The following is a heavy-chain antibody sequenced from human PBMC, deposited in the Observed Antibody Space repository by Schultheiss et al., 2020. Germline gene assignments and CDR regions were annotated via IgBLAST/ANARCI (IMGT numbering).Heavy chain of an antibody. V-gene: IGHV1-69*13. CDR3: ARVGSSNYDILTGYGY. CDR2: IIPIFGTA. CDR1: GGTFSSYG. J-gene: IGHJ4*02. D-gene: IGHD3-9*01. Sequence: SVKVSCKASGGTFSSYGISWVRQAPGQGLEWMGGIIPIFGTANYAQKFQGRVTITADESTSTAYMELSSLRSEDTAVYYCARVGSSNYDILTGYGYWGQGTRVTVSS.